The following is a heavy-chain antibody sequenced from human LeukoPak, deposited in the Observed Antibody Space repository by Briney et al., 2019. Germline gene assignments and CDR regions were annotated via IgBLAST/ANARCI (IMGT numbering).Heavy chain of an antibody. D-gene: IGHD3-22*01. Sequence: SETLSLTCAVYGGSFSGYYWSWIRQPPGKGLEWIGKINHSGSTNYNPSLKSRVTISVDTSKNQFSLKLSSVTAADTAVYYCARFQSSGYYFRFDYWGQGTLVTVSS. CDR3: ARFQSSGYYFRFDY. CDR2: INHSGST. V-gene: IGHV4-34*01. CDR1: GGSFSGYY. J-gene: IGHJ4*02.